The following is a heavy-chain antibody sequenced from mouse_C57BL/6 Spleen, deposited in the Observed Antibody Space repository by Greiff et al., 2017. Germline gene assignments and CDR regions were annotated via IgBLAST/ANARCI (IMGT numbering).Heavy chain of an antibody. Sequence: EVKVVESEGGLVQPGSSMKLSCTASGFTFSDYYMAWVRQVPEKGLEWVANINYDGSSTYYLDSLKSRFIISRDNAKNILYLQMSSLKSEDTATYYCARGDDYDEGAWFAYWGQGTLVTVSA. J-gene: IGHJ3*01. CDR3: ARGDDYDEGAWFAY. V-gene: IGHV5-16*01. D-gene: IGHD2-4*01. CDR1: GFTFSDYY. CDR2: INYDGSST.